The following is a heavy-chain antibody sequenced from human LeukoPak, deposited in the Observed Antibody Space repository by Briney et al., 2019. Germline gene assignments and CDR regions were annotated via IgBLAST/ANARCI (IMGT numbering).Heavy chain of an antibody. D-gene: IGHD2-15*01. CDR3: AADGVVAHHNWFDP. CDR1: GFTFPSSA. CDR2: IVVGSGNT. J-gene: IGHJ5*02. V-gene: IGHV1-58*02. Sequence: GTSVEVSCKASGFTFPSSAMQWVRQARGQRLEWIGWIVVGSGNTNYAQKFQERVTMTRDMSTTTAYMELSSLRSEDTAVYYCAADGVVAHHNWFDPWGQGTLVTVSS.